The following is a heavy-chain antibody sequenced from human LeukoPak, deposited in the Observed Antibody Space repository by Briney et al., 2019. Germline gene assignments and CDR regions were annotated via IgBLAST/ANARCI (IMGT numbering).Heavy chain of an antibody. V-gene: IGHV3-66*01. CDR1: GFSVSRNY. J-gene: IGHJ4*02. CDR3: ARDVYSSGWYMGVFDF. D-gene: IGHD6-19*01. Sequence: GGSLRLSSAASGFSVSRNYMSWVRPDPGKGLECVSVFYSGGSTYHEDSVKGRFSMARDNSKNTVFLQMNSRRAEDTAVYYCARDVYSSGWYMGVFDFWGQGALVTVSS. CDR2: FYSGGST.